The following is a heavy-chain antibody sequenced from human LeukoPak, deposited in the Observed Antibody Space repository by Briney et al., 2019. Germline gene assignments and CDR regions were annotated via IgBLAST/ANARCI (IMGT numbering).Heavy chain of an antibody. CDR1: GGTFSSYA. Sequence: SVKVSCKASGGTFSSYAISWVRQAPGQGLEWMGGIIPIFGTANYAQKFQGRVTITADKSTSTAYMELRRLRAEDTAVYYCARTSRWELRYNWFDPWGQGTLVTVSS. D-gene: IGHD1-26*01. V-gene: IGHV1-69*06. CDR2: IIPIFGTA. CDR3: ARTSRWELRYNWFDP. J-gene: IGHJ5*02.